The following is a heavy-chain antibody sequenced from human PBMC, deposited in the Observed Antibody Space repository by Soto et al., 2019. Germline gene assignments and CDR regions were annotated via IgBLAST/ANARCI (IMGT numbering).Heavy chain of an antibody. CDR2: SSYTGNT. D-gene: IGHD4-17*01. Sequence: SETLSLTCTVSGASITTGNYYWGWIRQPPGKELQWIGSSSYTGNTYFNPSLRSRVTISVDTSKNQFSLKLSSVTAADTAVYYCGRISSHGDYAYWGQGTLVTVSS. V-gene: IGHV4-39*01. CDR3: GRISSHGDYAY. J-gene: IGHJ4*02. CDR1: GASITTGNYY.